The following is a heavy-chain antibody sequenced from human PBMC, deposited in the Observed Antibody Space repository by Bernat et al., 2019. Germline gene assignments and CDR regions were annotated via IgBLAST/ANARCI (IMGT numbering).Heavy chain of an antibody. D-gene: IGHD6-25*01. CDR2: ISSSSSYI. Sequence: VQLVESGGGVVQPGRSLRLSCAASGFTFSSYCMNWVRQAPGKGLEWVSYISSSSSYIYYADSVKGRFTISRDNAKNSLYLQMNSLRADDTAVYYCARGGGGYCLRRRWFDPWGQGTLVTVSS. CDR3: ARGGGGYCLRRRWFDP. V-gene: IGHV3-21*05. J-gene: IGHJ5*02. CDR1: GFTFSSYC.